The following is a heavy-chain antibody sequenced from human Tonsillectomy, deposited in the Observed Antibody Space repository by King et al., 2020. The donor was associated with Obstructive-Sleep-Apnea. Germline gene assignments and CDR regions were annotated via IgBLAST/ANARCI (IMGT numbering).Heavy chain of an antibody. J-gene: IGHJ5*02. Sequence: VQLVESGGGLVQPGGSLRLSCAASGFTFSSYAMSWVRQAPGKGLEWVSAISGSGGSTYYADSVKGRFTISRDNSKNTLYLQMNSLRAEDTAVYYCAKEDCSSTSCYVRWFDPWGQGTLVTVSS. V-gene: IGHV3-23*04. CDR2: ISGSGGST. CDR3: AKEDCSSTSCYVRWFDP. CDR1: GFTFSSYA. D-gene: IGHD2-2*01.